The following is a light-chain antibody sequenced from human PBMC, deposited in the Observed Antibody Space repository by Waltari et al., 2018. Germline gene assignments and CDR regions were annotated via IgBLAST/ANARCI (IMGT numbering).Light chain of an antibody. CDR3: CSYTGSYTYVV. CDR1: RSDVGGYNH. CDR2: DVN. J-gene: IGLJ2*01. V-gene: IGLV2-11*01. Sequence: QSALTQPRPVSRPPGHSVTLPCTGTRSDVGGYNHVSGYQQHPGKAPKLMIYDVNKRPSGVPDRFSGSKSGNTASLTISGLQAEDEADYSCCSYTGSYTYVVFGGGTKLTVL.